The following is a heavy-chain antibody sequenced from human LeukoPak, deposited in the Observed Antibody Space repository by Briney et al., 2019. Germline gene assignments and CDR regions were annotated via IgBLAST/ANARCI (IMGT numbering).Heavy chain of an antibody. D-gene: IGHD3-10*02. V-gene: IGHV3-74*01. CDR2: INSDGSST. CDR1: GFTFSSYW. J-gene: IGHJ6*04. CDR3: AELGITMIGGV. Sequence: GGSLRLSCAASGFTFSSYWMHWVRQAPGKGLVWVSRINSDGSSTSYADSVKGRFTISRDNSKNTLYLQMNSLRAEDTAVYYXAELGITMIGGVWGKGTTVTISS.